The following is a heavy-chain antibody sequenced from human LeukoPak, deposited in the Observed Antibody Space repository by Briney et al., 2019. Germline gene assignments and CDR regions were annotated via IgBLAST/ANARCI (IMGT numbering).Heavy chain of an antibody. J-gene: IGHJ4*02. CDR2: ISYDGSNK. V-gene: IGHV3-30*18. Sequence: GGSLRLSCAASGFTFSSYGMHWVRQAPGKGLEWVAVISYDGSNKYYADSVKGRFTISRDNSKNTLYLQMNSLRAEDTAVYYCAKDLYSSSWYPSAYFDYWGQGTLVTVSS. CDR1: GFTFSSYG. CDR3: AKDLYSSSWYPSAYFDY. D-gene: IGHD6-13*01.